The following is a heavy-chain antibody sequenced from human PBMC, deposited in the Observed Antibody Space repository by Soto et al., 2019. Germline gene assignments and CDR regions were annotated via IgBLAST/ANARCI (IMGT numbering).Heavy chain of an antibody. CDR1: GFTFSSYS. J-gene: IGHJ5*02. V-gene: IGHV3-21*04. CDR2: ISSSSSYI. D-gene: IGHD2-21*01. CDR3: AKGGSDYSFDP. Sequence: GGSLRLSCAASGFTFSSYSMNWVRQAPGKGLEWVSSISSSSSYIYYADSVKGRFTISRDNAKNSLYLQMNSLRVDDTALYFCAKGGSDYSFDPFGQGSPVTLAS.